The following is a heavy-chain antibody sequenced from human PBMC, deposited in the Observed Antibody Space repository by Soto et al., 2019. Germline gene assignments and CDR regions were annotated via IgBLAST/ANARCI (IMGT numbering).Heavy chain of an antibody. D-gene: IGHD1-26*01. Sequence: AGSLRLSCAASRFTFSSYWMSWVRQAPGKGLEWVANIKEDGSEKYYVDSVKGRFTISRDNANNSLYLQMNSLRAEDTAVFYCSLQGSGSYYAFDIWGQGTMVTVSS. CDR3: SLQGSGSYYAFDI. CDR2: IKEDGSEK. V-gene: IGHV3-7*01. CDR1: RFTFSSYW. J-gene: IGHJ3*02.